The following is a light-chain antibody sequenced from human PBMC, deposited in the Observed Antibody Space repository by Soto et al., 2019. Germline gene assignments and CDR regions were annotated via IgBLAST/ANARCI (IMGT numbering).Light chain of an antibody. Sequence: EIVLTQSPATLSSSPGETATLSCRASQYVGTRMAWYQHKPGQAPRLLIYYTSNRATGIPARFSGSGSGTDFTLTISRLAPEYFAIYYCHQRQSWPRTFGQGTKVEIK. CDR1: QYVGTR. V-gene: IGKV3-11*01. CDR3: HQRQSWPRT. J-gene: IGKJ1*01. CDR2: YTS.